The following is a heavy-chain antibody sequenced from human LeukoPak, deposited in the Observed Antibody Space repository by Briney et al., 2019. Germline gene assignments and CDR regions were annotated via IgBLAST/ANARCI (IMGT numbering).Heavy chain of an antibody. J-gene: IGHJ4*02. D-gene: IGHD6-19*01. CDR1: GLIFSRYW. V-gene: IGHV3-74*01. CDR3: TTLSGSGWSDY. Sequence: GGSLRLSCVASGLIFSRYWTHWVRQAPGEGLVWVSRIHRDGSSTINADSVKGRFTISRDNAKNTLFLQRNSLRAEDTAVYYCTTLSGSGWSDYWGQGTLVTVSS. CDR2: IHRDGSST.